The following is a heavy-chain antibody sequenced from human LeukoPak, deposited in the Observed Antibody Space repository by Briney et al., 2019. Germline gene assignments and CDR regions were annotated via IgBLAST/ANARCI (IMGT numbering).Heavy chain of an antibody. CDR2: IIPIFGTA. Sequence: VKVSCKASGGTFSSYAISWVRQAPGQGLEWMGGIIPIFGTANYAQKFQDRVTITADESTSTAYMELSSLRSEDTAVYYCARDRDPSQWLVYDYWGQGTLVTVSS. CDR3: ARDRDPSQWLVYDY. CDR1: GGTFSSYA. D-gene: IGHD6-19*01. J-gene: IGHJ4*02. V-gene: IGHV1-69*01.